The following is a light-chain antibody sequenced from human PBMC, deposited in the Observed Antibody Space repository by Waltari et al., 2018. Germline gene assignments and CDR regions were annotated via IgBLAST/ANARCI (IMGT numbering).Light chain of an antibody. CDR2: AAS. J-gene: IGKJ3*01. CDR3: QQSYSTIFT. V-gene: IGKV1-39*01. CDR1: QSISSY. Sequence: DIQMTQSPSSLSASVGDRVTITCRASQSISSYLNWYQQKPGKAHKLLIYAASSLQSGVPSRFSGSGSGTDFTLTISSLQPEDFATYYCQQSYSTIFTFGPGTKVDIK.